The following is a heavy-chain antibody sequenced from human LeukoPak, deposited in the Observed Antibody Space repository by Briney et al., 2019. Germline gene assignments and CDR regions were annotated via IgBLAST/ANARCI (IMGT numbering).Heavy chain of an antibody. Sequence: ASVKDSCKASGYTFTGYYIHWVRQAPGQGLEWMGWINPNSGGTNYAQKFQGRVTMTRDTSITTAYMELSRLISDDTAVYYCARGLTDEHQLILHWFDPWGQGTLVTVSS. CDR2: INPNSGGT. CDR3: ARGLTDEHQLILHWFDP. D-gene: IGHD2-2*01. J-gene: IGHJ5*02. CDR1: GYTFTGYY. V-gene: IGHV1-2*02.